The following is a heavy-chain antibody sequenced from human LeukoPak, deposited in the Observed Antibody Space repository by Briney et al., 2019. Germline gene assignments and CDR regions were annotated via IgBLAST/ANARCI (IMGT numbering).Heavy chain of an antibody. CDR3: ARQVVPAAIAWSRIDP. CDR2: INPNSGGT. CDR1: GYTFTGYY. J-gene: IGHJ5*02. Sequence: EASVKVSCKASGYTFTGYYMHWVRQASGQGLEWMGWINPNSGGTNYAQKFQGRVTMTRDTSISTAYMEPSRLRSDDTAVYYCARQVVPAAIAWSRIDPWGQGTVVTVSS. V-gene: IGHV1-2*02. D-gene: IGHD2-2*01.